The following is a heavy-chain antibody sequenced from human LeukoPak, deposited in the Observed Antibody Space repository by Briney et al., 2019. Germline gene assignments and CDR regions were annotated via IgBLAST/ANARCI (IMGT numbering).Heavy chain of an antibody. D-gene: IGHD3-3*01. J-gene: IGHJ5*02. CDR3: AKDDFWSGFNWFDP. Sequence: GGSLRLSCAVSGFTFSSYAMSWVRQAPGKGLEWVSAISGSGGSTYYADSVKGRFTISRDNSKNTLYLQMNSLRAEDTAVYYCAKDDFWSGFNWFDPWGQGTLVTVSS. CDR1: GFTFSSYA. CDR2: ISGSGGST. V-gene: IGHV3-23*01.